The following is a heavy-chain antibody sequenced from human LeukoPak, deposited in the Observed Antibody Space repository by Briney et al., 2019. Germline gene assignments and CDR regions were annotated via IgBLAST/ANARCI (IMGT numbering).Heavy chain of an antibody. J-gene: IGHJ4*02. V-gene: IGHV3-23*01. CDR2: ITDTGSTT. Sequence: GGSLRLSCAASGFTFSSYGMSWVRQAPGEGLEWVSAITDTGSTTYYADSVKGRFTISRDNSKNTVYLQMSSLRAEDTAVYYCAKRVPYSSSSVYFDCWGQRTLVTVSS. CDR3: AKRVPYSSSSVYFDC. CDR1: GFTFSSYG. D-gene: IGHD6-6*01.